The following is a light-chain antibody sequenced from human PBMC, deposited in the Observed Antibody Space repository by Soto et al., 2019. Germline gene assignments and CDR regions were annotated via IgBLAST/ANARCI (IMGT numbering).Light chain of an antibody. CDR2: NNN. V-gene: IGLV1-44*01. J-gene: IGLJ2*01. CDR1: YSNIGINT. CDR3: ATWDDSLNGVA. Sequence: QAVVTQPPSASGTPGQGVTITCSGDYSNIGINTVNWYHQVPGTAPKLLIFNNNQRPSGVPARFSGSTSGTSASLAISGLQSEDEADYYCATWDDSLNGVAFGGGTKLTVL.